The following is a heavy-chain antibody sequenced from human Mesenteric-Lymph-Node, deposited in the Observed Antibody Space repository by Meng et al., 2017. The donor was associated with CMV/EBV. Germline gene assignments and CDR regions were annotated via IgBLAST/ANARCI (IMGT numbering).Heavy chain of an antibody. Sequence: GSLRLSCTVSGYSISSGYYWGWIRQPPGKGLEWIGSIYHSGSTYYNPSLKSRVTISVDTSKNQFSLKLSSVTAADTAVYYCARMTTVNNFDYWGQGTLVTVSS. V-gene: IGHV4-38-2*02. CDR1: GYSISSGYY. CDR2: IYHSGST. J-gene: IGHJ4*02. D-gene: IGHD4-11*01. CDR3: ARMTTVNNFDY.